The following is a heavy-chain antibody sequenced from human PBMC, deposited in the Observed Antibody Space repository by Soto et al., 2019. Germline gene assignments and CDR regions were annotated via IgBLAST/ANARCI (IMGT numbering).Heavy chain of an antibody. CDR2: TSYDGSNK. Sequence: SCAASGVTFSSYGMHWVRKTPGKGLEWVAVTSYDGSNKYYADSVKGRCTISRDNSKNTLYLQMNSLRAEDTAVYYCAKADPPGGSYFTYFDYRGQGTLVTVSS. CDR3: AKADPPGGSYFTYFDY. J-gene: IGHJ4*02. V-gene: IGHV3-30*18. D-gene: IGHD1-26*01. CDR1: GVTFSSYG.